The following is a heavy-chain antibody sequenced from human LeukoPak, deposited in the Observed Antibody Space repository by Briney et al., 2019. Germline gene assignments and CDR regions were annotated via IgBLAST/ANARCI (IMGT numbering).Heavy chain of an antibody. D-gene: IGHD5-24*01. J-gene: IGHJ4*02. V-gene: IGHV3-30-3*01. CDR2: ISYDGSNK. Sequence: PGRSLRLSCAASGFTFSSYAMHWVRQAPGKGLEWVAVISYDGSNKYYADSVKGRFTISRDNSKNTLYLQMNSLRAEDTAVYYCATLEMATPLDYWGQGTLVTVSP. CDR1: GFTFSSYA. CDR3: ATLEMATPLDY.